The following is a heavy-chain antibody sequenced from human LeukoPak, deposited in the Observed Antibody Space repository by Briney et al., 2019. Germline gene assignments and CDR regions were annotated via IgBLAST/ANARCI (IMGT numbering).Heavy chain of an antibody. V-gene: IGHV1-2*02. D-gene: IGHD6-13*01. CDR1: GYTFTGYY. CDR2: INSNSGGT. J-gene: IGHJ5*02. Sequence: GSVKVSCKASGYTFTGYYMHWVRQAPGQGLEWMGWINSNSGGTNYAQKVKGRVTMTRDTSISRAYMELSSLRSDDTAVYYCARDSSAAGYNWFDPWGQGTLVTVSS. CDR3: ARDSSAAGYNWFDP.